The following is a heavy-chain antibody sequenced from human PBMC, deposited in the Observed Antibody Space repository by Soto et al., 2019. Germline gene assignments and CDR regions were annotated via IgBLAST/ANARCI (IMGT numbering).Heavy chain of an antibody. CDR2: IIPIFGTA. CDR3: ARDQLGGMAV. J-gene: IGHJ6*02. V-gene: IGHV1-69*13. D-gene: IGHD6-13*01. CDR1: GGTLSSYA. Sequence: GASVKVSCKASGGTLSSYAISWVRQAPGQGLEWMGGIIPIFGTANYAQKFQGRVTITADESTSTAYMELSSLRSEDTAVYYCARDQLGGMAVWGQGTTVTVAS.